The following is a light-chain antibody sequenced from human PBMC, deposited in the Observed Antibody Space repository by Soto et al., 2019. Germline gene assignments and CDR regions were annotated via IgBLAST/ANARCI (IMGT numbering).Light chain of an antibody. Sequence: DIQLTQSPSFLSASVGDRDTITCRASQGISSYLAWYQQKPGKAPKVLIYAASTLQSGVPSRFSGSGSGTEFTLTISSLQPEDFATYYCQQLNTYPLTFGGGTKVEIK. CDR1: QGISSY. V-gene: IGKV1-9*01. CDR2: AAS. J-gene: IGKJ4*01. CDR3: QQLNTYPLT.